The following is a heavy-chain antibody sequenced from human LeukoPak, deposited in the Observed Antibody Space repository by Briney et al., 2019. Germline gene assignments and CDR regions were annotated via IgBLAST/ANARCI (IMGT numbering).Heavy chain of an antibody. J-gene: IGHJ3*02. CDR1: GFTFSSYD. CDR2: IGTAGDT. CDR3: ARSDLPGNAFDI. Sequence: GGSLRLSCAASGFTFSSYDMHWVRQATGKGLEWVSAIGTAGDTYYPGSVKGRFTISRENAKNSLYLQMNSLRAGDTAVYYCARSDLPGNAFDIWGQGTMVTVSS. V-gene: IGHV3-13*01. D-gene: IGHD3-10*01.